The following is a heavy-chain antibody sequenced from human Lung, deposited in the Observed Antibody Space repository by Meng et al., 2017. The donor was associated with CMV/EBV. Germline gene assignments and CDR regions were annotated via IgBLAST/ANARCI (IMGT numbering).Heavy chain of an antibody. CDR1: GGSINSYY. CDR2: FYYRGNS. CDR3: ARGSYLAVEG. D-gene: IGHD2-21*01. V-gene: IGHV4-59*01. J-gene: IGHJ4*02. Sequence: HVQLRESGTGRVKPSETLSLTCTVSGGSINSYYWSWIRQPPGQGLEWLGYFYYRGNSNYNPSLKSRVTISVDTSKNLFSLNLTSVTAADAALYYCARGSYLAVEGWGLGTLVTVSS.